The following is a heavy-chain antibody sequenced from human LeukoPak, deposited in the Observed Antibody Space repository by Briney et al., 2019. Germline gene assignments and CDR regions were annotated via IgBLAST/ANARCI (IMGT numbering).Heavy chain of an antibody. V-gene: IGHV4-34*01. D-gene: IGHD3-22*01. CDR1: GGSFSGYY. CDR3: ARHRGRGYYDSSGYPSAFDI. Sequence: PSETLSLTCAVDGGSFSGYYWNWIRQPPGKGLEWIGEINHSGSTNYNPSLKSRVTISVDTSKNQFSLKLSSVTAADTAVYYCARHRGRGYYDSSGYPSAFDIWGQGTMVTVSS. CDR2: INHSGST. J-gene: IGHJ3*02.